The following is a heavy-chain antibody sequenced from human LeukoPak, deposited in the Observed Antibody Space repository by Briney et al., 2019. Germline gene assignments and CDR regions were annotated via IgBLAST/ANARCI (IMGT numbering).Heavy chain of an antibody. D-gene: IGHD6-19*01. Sequence: GGSLRLSCAASGFTFSSYAMRWVRQAPGGGLEGVWSISCTCSTTYYADAVRGRFTISRDNSKNTLYLHINRLKAAATDVYYCAQHPLGSGWFDDFDYWGQGTLVTVSS. V-gene: IGHV3-23*01. CDR2: ISCTCSTT. J-gene: IGHJ4*02. CDR3: AQHPLGSGWFDDFDY. CDR1: GFTFSSYA.